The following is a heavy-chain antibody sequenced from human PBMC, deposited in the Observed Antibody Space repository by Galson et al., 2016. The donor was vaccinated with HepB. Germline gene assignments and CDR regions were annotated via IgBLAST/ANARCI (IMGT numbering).Heavy chain of an antibody. CDR1: GFTFRNYG. D-gene: IGHD2-2*01. CDR2: ISRSGDST. J-gene: IGHJ6*04. Sequence: SLRLSCAASGFTFRNYGMTWVRQAPGKGLEVVSSISRSGDSTDYADSVKGRFTISRENSKNTLSRQMNSLTADDAAIYYCVQGSTAPAVWGKGTTVTVSS. V-gene: IGHV3-23*01. CDR3: VQGSTAPAV.